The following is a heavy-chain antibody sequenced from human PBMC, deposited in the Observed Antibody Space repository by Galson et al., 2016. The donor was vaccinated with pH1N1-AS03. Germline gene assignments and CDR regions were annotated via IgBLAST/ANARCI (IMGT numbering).Heavy chain of an antibody. Sequence: SVKVSCKASGYTFSSYGISWVRQAPGQGLEWMGWITAYNGNSNYAQKLQGRLTMTTDTSTSTAYMELRSLRSDDTAVYYCARDPTWFGQQQHYFDSWGQGILVTVSS. V-gene: IGHV1-18*04. CDR3: ARDPTWFGQQQHYFDS. D-gene: IGHD3-10*01. J-gene: IGHJ4*02. CDR2: ITAYNGNS. CDR1: GYTFSSYG.